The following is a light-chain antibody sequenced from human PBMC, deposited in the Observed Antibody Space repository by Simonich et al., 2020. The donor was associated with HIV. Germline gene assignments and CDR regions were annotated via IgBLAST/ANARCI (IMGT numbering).Light chain of an antibody. Sequence: QTVVTQEPSLTVSPGGTVTLPFASSTGAVTSGYYPSWFQQKPGQTPRALIYSTSNKRSWTPARFSGSLLGGKAALTLSGVQPEDEAEYYCLLYYGSAWVFGGGTKLTVL. CDR3: LLYYGSAWV. CDR1: TGAVTSGYY. CDR2: STS. J-gene: IGLJ3*02. V-gene: IGLV7-43*01.